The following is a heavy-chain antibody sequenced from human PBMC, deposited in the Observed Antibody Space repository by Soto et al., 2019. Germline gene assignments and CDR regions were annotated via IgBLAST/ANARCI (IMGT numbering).Heavy chain of an antibody. J-gene: IGHJ4*02. CDR1: GGSINSGGYY. Sequence: QVQLQESGPGLVKPSQTLSLICTVSGGSINSGGYYWNWIRQHPGKGLEWIGYIFYSGSTYYNPFLRSRVNISADTSENQFSQNLSSVTAADTAVYFWARGYRQAGYSSSWVFDYWGQGTLVNVSS. CDR2: IFYSGST. D-gene: IGHD6-13*01. V-gene: IGHV4-31*03. CDR3: ARGYRQAGYSSSWVFDY.